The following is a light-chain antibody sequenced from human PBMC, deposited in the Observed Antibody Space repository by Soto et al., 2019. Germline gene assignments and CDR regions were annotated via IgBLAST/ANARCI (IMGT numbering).Light chain of an antibody. J-gene: IGKJ1*01. CDR3: QQYAGSRT. V-gene: IGKV3-20*01. Sequence: ETVMTQSPGTLSVSPGERATLSCRASQSVSSSYLAWYQQKPGQAPRLLIYGASSRATGIPDRFSGSGSGTDFTLTISRLEPEDFAVYYCQQYAGSRTFGQGTKV. CDR1: QSVSSSY. CDR2: GAS.